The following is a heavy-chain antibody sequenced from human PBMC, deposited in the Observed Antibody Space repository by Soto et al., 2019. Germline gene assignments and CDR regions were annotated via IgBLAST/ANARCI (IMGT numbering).Heavy chain of an antibody. CDR3: ARDQAAHVDTAMDFDY. V-gene: IGHV1-69*01. CDR1: GGTFSSYA. Sequence: QVQLVQSGAEVKKPGSSVKVSCTASGGTFSSYAISWVRQAPGQGLEWMGGIIPIFGTANYAQKFQGRVTITADESTSTAYMELSSLRSEDTAVYYCARDQAAHVDTAMDFDYWGKGTLVTVSS. D-gene: IGHD5-18*01. CDR2: IIPIFGTA. J-gene: IGHJ4*02.